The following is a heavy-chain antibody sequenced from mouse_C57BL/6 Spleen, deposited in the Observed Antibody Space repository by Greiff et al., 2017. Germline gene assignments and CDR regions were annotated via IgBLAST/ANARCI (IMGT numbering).Heavy chain of an antibody. CDR3: AREGNLDDYDGDFDY. CDR1: GYTFTSYW. CDR2: IHPNSGST. D-gene: IGHD2-4*01. J-gene: IGHJ2*01. Sequence: QVQLQQPGAELVKPGASVKLSCKASGYTFTSYWMHWVKQRPGQGLEWIGMIHPNSGSTNYNEKFKSKATLTVDKSSSTAYMQLSSLTSEDSAVYYCAREGNLDDYDGDFDYWGQGTTLTVSS. V-gene: IGHV1-64*01.